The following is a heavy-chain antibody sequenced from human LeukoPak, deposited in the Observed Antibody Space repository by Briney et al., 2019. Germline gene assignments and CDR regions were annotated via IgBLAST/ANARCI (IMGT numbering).Heavy chain of an antibody. D-gene: IGHD1-26*01. CDR2: ISSNGDST. J-gene: IGHJ4*02. CDR1: GFTFSSYA. CDR3: ARGATV. Sequence: GGSLRLSCAASGFTFSSYAMHWVRQAPGKGLEYVSAISSNGDSTYYASSVKGRFTISRDNSKNTLYLQMGSLRAEDMAVYYCARGATVWGQGTLVTVSS. V-gene: IGHV3-64*01.